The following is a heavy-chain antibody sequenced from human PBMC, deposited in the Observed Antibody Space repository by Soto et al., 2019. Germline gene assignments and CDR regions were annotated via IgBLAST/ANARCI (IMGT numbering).Heavy chain of an antibody. J-gene: IGHJ6*02. CDR1: GFSLSTSGVG. Sequence: QITLKESGPTLVKPTQTLTLTCTFSGFSLSTSGVGVGWIRQPPGKALEWLALIFWDGDKRYSPSLKSRLTITKDSSKNQVVLTMTNMDPVDAATYYCTHHGYYSYGMDVWGQGTTVTVSS. CDR3: THHGYYSYGMDV. V-gene: IGHV2-5*02. CDR2: IFWDGDK.